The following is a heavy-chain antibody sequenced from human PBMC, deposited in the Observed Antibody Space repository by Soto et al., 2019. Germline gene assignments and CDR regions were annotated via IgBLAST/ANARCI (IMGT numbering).Heavy chain of an antibody. J-gene: IGHJ4*02. V-gene: IGHV1-69*06. CDR2: IIPIFGTA. CDR3: ARGGIGGYIKRPFDY. Sequence: GASVKVSCKASGGTFSSYSISWVRQAPGQGLEWMGGIIPIFGTANYAQKFQGRVTITSDKSTSTAYLELSSLRSEDTAVYYCARGGIGGYIKRPFDYWGQGTPVTVSS. CDR1: GGTFSSYS. D-gene: IGHD5-12*01.